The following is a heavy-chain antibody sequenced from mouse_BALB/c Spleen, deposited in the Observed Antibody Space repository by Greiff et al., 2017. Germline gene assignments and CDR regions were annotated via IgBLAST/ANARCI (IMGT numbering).Heavy chain of an antibody. D-gene: IGHD1-1*01. CDR1: GYTFTSYT. CDR2: INPSSGYT. J-gene: IGHJ4*01. Sequence: VQLQQSGAELARPGASVKMSCKASGYTFTSYTMHWVKQRPGQGLEWLGYINPSSGYTNYNQKFKDKATLTADKSSSTAYMQLSSLTSEDSAVYYCSRLRRGGSYYAMDYWGQGTSVTVSS. V-gene: IGHV1-4*01. CDR3: SRLRRGGSYYAMDY.